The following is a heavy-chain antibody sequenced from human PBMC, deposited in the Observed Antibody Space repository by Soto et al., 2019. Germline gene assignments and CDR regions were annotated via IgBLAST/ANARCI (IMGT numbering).Heavy chain of an antibody. CDR1: DGPVSRGGYY. Sequence: QVQLQESGPGLVKPSQTLSPACTVSDGPVSRGGYYWSWLRQSPGKGLEWIGNIYYTGRTSYNPSLKSRVTISLETSKRQFSLRLASVSAADTALYYCAREGSYHYFDYWGQGALVTVSS. CDR2: IYYTGRT. D-gene: IGHD1-26*01. J-gene: IGHJ4*02. CDR3: AREGSYHYFDY. V-gene: IGHV4-31*03.